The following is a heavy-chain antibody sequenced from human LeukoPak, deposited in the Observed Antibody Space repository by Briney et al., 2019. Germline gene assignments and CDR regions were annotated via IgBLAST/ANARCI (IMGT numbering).Heavy chain of an antibody. CDR1: GFTLSNYA. J-gene: IGHJ6*03. CDR3: GQERLSTVVGVADYYYMDV. Sequence: GGSLRLSCAVSGFTLSNYAMQRVRQAPGKGLEWVAILSSAGTNKDYADSVKGRFTISRDNSKNTLYLQMDSLRLEVTAVYSCGQERLSTVVGVADYYYMDVWGKGTTVTVPS. CDR2: LSSAGTNK. V-gene: IGHV3-30*04. D-gene: IGHD3-3*01.